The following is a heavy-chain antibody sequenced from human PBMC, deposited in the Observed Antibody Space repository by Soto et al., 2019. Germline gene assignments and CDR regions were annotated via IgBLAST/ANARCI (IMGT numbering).Heavy chain of an antibody. J-gene: IGHJ4*02. Sequence: GGSLRLSCAASGFTFSNAWLSWVRQAPGKGLEWVGRIKSKTDGGTTDYTAPVKGRFIISRDDSKNTLYLQMNSLKTEDTAVYYCTTGSTSTKNYWGQGALVTVSS. CDR1: GFTFSNAW. V-gene: IGHV3-15*01. D-gene: IGHD6-6*01. CDR2: IKSKTDGGTT. CDR3: TTGSTSTKNY.